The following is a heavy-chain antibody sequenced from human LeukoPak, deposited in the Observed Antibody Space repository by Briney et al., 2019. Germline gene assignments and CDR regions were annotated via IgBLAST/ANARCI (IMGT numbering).Heavy chain of an antibody. CDR2: INHSGDT. CDR3: ARGPGTVGLSP. D-gene: IGHD1/OR15-1a*01. J-gene: IGHJ5*02. V-gene: IGHV4-34*01. CDR1: GGSFTNYC. Sequence: PSETLSLTCNVSGGSFTNYCWSWIRQTPEKGLEWIGQINHSGDTSYNPSLRSRITLSVDRSKNQFSLKVTSVTAADTGVYYCARGPGTVGLSPWGQGTLVTVSS.